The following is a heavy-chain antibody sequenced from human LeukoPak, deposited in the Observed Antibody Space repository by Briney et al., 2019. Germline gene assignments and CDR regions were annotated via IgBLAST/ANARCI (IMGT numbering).Heavy chain of an antibody. V-gene: IGHV1-2*02. CDR3: ARSDSPRYYYYYYMDV. Sequence: ASVKVSCKGSGYTFSDYYIHWVRQAPGQGLQWMAWINSKTGGTNYAQNFQGRVTVSRETSISTAYLELSGLMSDDTAVYYCARSDSPRYYYYYYMDVWGKGTMVTVSS. CDR1: GYTFSDYY. J-gene: IGHJ6*03. D-gene: IGHD2-21*01. CDR2: INSKTGGT.